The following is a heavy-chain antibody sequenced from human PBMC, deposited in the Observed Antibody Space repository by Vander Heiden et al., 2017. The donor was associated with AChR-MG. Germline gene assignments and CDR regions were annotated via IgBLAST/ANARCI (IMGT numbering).Heavy chain of an antibody. CDR2: ISSSGAAT. D-gene: IGHD3-10*01. V-gene: IGHV3-23*01. J-gene: IGHJ6*02. CDR3: AKTFFYGSGTLDFPLFGLDV. CDR1: GFNTFANFP. Sequence: EVQLLESGGGLVQPGESLSLSCSASGFNTFANFPMPWVRQAPGRGLEWVSLISSSGAATYYADSVKGRFTISRDNSKNTLSLHMNSLRVDDTAVYYCAKTFFYGSGTLDFPLFGLDVWGQGTTVTVSS.